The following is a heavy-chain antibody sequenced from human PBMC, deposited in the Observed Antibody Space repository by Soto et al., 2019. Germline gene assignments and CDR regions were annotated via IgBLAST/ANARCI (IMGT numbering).Heavy chain of an antibody. J-gene: IGHJ3*02. CDR1: GFTFSSFS. D-gene: IGHD2-15*01. CDR2: ISSSSSTI. V-gene: IGHV3-48*01. CDR3: ASGYCSGGSCYYSPLDAFDI. Sequence: GGSLRLSCAASGFTFSSFSMNWVRQAPGKGLEWVSYISSSSSTIYYADSVKGRFTISRDNAKNSLYLQMNSLRAEDTAVYYCASGYCSGGSCYYSPLDAFDIWGQGTMVTVSS.